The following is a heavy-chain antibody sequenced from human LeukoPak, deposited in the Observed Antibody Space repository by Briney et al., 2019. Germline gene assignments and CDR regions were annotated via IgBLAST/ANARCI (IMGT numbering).Heavy chain of an antibody. V-gene: IGHV3-21*01. D-gene: IGHD1-26*01. CDR2: ISSSSSYI. J-gene: IGHJ4*02. CDR1: GFTFSSYS. Sequence: PGGSLRLSCAASGFTFSSYSMNWVRQAPGKGLEWVSSISSSSSYIYYADSVKGRFTISRDNAKNSLYLQMNSLRAEDTAVYYCARDSGVGARGMDYWGQGTLVTVSS. CDR3: ARDSGVGARGMDY.